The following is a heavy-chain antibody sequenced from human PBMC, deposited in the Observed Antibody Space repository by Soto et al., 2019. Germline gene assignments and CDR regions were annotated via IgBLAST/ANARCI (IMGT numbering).Heavy chain of an antibody. D-gene: IGHD6-13*01. J-gene: IGHJ6*03. CDR3: ASTDLNIEAVGTGGKKSYYSYHSMDV. CDR2: IYYSGST. V-gene: IGHV4-59*08. CDR1: GGSISSYY. Sequence: SETLSLTCTVSGGSISSYYWSLIRQPPGKGLEWIGYIYYSGSTNYNPSLKSRVTISVDTSKNQFSLKLSSVTAADTAVYHCASTDLNIEAVGTGGKKSYYSYHSMDVWGNGTTVTVS.